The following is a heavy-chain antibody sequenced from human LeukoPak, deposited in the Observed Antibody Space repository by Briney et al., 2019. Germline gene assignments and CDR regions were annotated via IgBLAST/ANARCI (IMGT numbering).Heavy chain of an antibody. J-gene: IGHJ4*01. CDR1: GFTFSTYS. V-gene: IGHV3-21*01. CDR3: ATRSPRDY. CDR2: ISSSSTYI. Sequence: PGGSLRLSCAASGFTFSTYSMIWVRQTPGKGLEWVSYISSSSTYIYYADSVKGRFTISRDNANNPLYLQMNSLRAEDTAVYYCATRSPRDYWGQGTLVTVSS.